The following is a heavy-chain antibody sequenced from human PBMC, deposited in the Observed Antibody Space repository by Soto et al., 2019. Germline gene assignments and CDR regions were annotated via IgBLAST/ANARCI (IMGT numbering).Heavy chain of an antibody. CDR3: ARGMYYDSSGYYGN. CDR2: ISYDGSNK. V-gene: IGHV3-30-3*01. CDR1: GFTFSSYA. J-gene: IGHJ4*02. D-gene: IGHD3-22*01. Sequence: GGSLRLSCAASGFTFSSYAMHWVRQAPGKGLEWVAVISYDGSNKYYADSVKGRFTISRDNSKNTLYLQMNSLRAEDTAVYYCARGMYYDSSGYYGNWGQGTLVTVSS.